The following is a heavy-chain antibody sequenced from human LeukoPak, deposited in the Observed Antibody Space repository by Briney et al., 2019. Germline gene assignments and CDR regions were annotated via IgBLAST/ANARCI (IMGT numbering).Heavy chain of an antibody. CDR2: ISGSGGST. V-gene: IGHV3-23*01. Sequence: GGSLSLSCAASGFTFSSYAMSWVRQAPGKGLEWVSAISGSGGSTYYADSVKGRFTISRDNSKNTLYLQMNSLRAEDTAVYYCAKSRVVPAASSLFDYWGQGTLVTVSS. CDR1: GFTFSSYA. D-gene: IGHD2-2*01. J-gene: IGHJ4*02. CDR3: AKSRVVPAASSLFDY.